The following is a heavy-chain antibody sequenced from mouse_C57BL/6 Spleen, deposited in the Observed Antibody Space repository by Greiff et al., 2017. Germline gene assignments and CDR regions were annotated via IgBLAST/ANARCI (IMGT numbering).Heavy chain of an antibody. CDR3: ARSKTAQATSWFAY. V-gene: IGHV1-61*01. J-gene: IGHJ3*01. Sequence: QVQLQQPGAELVRPGSSVKLSCKASGYTFTSYWMDWVKQRPRQGLEWIGNIYPSDSETHYNQKFKDKATLTVDKSSSTAYMQLSSLTSEDSAVYYCARSKTAQATSWFAYWGQGTLVTVSA. CDR1: GYTFTSYW. D-gene: IGHD3-2*02. CDR2: IYPSDSET.